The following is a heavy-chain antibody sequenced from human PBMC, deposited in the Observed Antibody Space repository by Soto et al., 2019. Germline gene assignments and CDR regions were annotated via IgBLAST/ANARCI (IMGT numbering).Heavy chain of an antibody. CDR2: IYDSGST. CDR1: GGSISSGGYY. V-gene: IGHV4-31*03. J-gene: IGHJ5*02. CDR3: ARGRHSSRVWFDP. Sequence: SETLSLTCTVSGGSISSGGYYWSWIRQHPGKGLEWIGYIYDSGSTYYNPSLKSRVTISVDTSKNQFSLKLSSVTAADTAVYYCARGRHSSRVWFDPWGKGTLVTVSS. D-gene: IGHD6-13*01.